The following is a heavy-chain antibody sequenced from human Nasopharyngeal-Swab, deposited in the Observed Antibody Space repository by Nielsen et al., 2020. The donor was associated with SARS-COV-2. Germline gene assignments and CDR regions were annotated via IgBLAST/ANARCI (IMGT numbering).Heavy chain of an antibody. CDR3: AKDTSSSWYVGWFDP. Sequence: SLKISCAASGFTFGDYAMHWVRQAPGKGLEWVSGISWNSGSIGYADSVKGRFTISRDNAKNSLYLQMNSLRAEDTALYYCAKDTSSSWYVGWFDPWGQGTLVTVSS. CDR1: GFTFGDYA. J-gene: IGHJ5*02. V-gene: IGHV3-9*01. D-gene: IGHD6-13*01. CDR2: ISWNSGSI.